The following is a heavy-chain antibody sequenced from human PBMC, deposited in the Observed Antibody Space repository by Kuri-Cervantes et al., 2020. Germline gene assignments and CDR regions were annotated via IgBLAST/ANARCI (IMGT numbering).Heavy chain of an antibody. D-gene: IGHD2/OR15-2a*01. Sequence: SETLSLTCTVSGSSISNYYWSWIRQPPGKGLEWIAYIYSSGSTNYNPSLKSRVTISVDTSKNQFSLKLTSVTAADTAVYYCARGGAIYFWLDVWGKGTTVTVSS. CDR3: ARGGAIYFWLDV. CDR2: IYSSGST. V-gene: IGHV4-59*12. J-gene: IGHJ6*04. CDR1: GSSISNYY.